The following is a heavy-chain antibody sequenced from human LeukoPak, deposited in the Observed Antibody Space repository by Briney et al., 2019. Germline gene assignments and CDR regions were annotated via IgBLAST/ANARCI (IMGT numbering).Heavy chain of an antibody. J-gene: IGHJ3*02. CDR3: ARACPQWLVYAFDI. V-gene: IGHV1-18*01. Sequence: ASVKVSCKASGYTFTSYGISWVRQAPGQGLEWMGWISAYNGNTNYAQKLQGRVTMTTDTSTSTAYMELRSLRSDDTSVYYCARACPQWLVYAFDIWGQGTMVTVSS. CDR2: ISAYNGNT. D-gene: IGHD6-19*01. CDR1: GYTFTSYG.